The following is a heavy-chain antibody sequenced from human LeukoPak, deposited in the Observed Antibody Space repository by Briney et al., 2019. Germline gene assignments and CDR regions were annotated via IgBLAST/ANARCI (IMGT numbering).Heavy chain of an antibody. J-gene: IGHJ3*02. CDR3: ATDIAVAGTGGTFDI. CDR1: GYSISSGYY. CDR2: IYHSGST. Sequence: SETLSLTCTVSGYSISSGYYWGWIRQPPGKGLEWIGSIYHSGSTNYNPSLKSRVTISVDKSKNQFSLKLSSVTAADTAVYYCATDIAVAGTGGTFDIWGQGTMVTVSS. D-gene: IGHD6-19*01. V-gene: IGHV4-38-2*02.